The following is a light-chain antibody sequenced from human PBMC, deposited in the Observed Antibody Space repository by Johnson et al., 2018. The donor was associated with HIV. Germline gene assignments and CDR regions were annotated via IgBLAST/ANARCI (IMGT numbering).Light chain of an antibody. CDR1: TSNIGNNY. V-gene: IGLV1-51*02. J-gene: IGLJ1*01. CDR3: GTWDNSLSAV. Sequence: QPVLTQPPSVSAAPGQKVTISCSGSTSNIGNNYVSWYQQLPGTAPRLLIYENDKRPSGIPDRFSGSKSGTSATLGITGLQTGDEADYYCGTWDNSLSAVFVTGTKVTVL. CDR2: END.